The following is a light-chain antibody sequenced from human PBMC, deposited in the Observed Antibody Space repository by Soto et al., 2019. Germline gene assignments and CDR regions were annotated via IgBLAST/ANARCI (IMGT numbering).Light chain of an antibody. J-gene: IGLJ2*01. Sequence: QSVLTQPPSASGTPGQRVTISCSGSGTNIGINTVNWYQQLPGTAPKLLIYNNNQRPSGVPDRFSGSKSGTSASLAISGLRSEDEADYYCAAWDDSLSGRVFGGGTKVTVL. CDR2: NNN. CDR1: GTNIGINT. V-gene: IGLV1-44*01. CDR3: AAWDDSLSGRV.